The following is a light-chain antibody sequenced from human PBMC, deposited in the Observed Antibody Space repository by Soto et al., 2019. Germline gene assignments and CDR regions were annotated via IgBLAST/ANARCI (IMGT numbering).Light chain of an antibody. CDR2: EVN. V-gene: IGLV2-14*01. CDR1: NSDVGGYNY. J-gene: IGLJ1*01. Sequence: QSVLTQPASVSGSPGRSITISCTGTNSDVGGYNYVSWYQQHPGKAPKLMIYEVNNRPSGVSNRFSGSKSGNTASLTISGLQAEDEADYYCSSFTITTTFYVFGTGTKVTVL. CDR3: SSFTITTTFYV.